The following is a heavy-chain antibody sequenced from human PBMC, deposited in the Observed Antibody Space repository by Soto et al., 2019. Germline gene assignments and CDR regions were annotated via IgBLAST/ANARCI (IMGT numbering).Heavy chain of an antibody. V-gene: IGHV6-1*01. D-gene: IGHD1-7*01. CDR1: GDSVSSNSAA. CDR3: ARDQGYNCNYIGHFDS. Sequence: SQTLSLTCAISGDSVSSNSAAWNWIRQSPSRGLEWLGRTYYRSKWYNDYAGSVKSRITINADKSKNQFSLQLNSVTPEDTAVYYCARDQGYNCNYIGHFDSWGQGTLVTVSS. CDR2: TYYRSKWYN. J-gene: IGHJ4*02.